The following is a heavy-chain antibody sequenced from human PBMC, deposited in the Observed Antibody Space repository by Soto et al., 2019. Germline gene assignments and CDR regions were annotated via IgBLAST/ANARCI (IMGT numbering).Heavy chain of an antibody. CDR1: GGSISSYY. CDR2: IYYSGST. Sequence: SETLSLTCTVSGGSISSYYWSWIRQPPGKGLEWIGYIYYSGSTNYNPSLKSRVTISVDTSKNQFSLKLSSVTAADTAVYYCARGGSYRMGWFDPWGQGTLVTVSS. J-gene: IGHJ5*02. CDR3: ARGGSYRMGWFDP. V-gene: IGHV4-59*01. D-gene: IGHD1-26*01.